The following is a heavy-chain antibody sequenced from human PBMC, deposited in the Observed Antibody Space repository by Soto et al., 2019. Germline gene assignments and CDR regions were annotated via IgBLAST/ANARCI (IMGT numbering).Heavy chain of an antibody. J-gene: IGHJ5*02. Sequence: QVQLQESGPGLVKPSQTLSLTCTVSGGSISSGDYYWSWIRQHPGKGLEWIGYIYYSGSTYYNPSLTSRVTISVDTSKNQFSLKLSSVTAADTAVYYCASIYDSSGYYYGNNWFDPWGQGTLVTVSS. D-gene: IGHD3-22*01. CDR1: GGSISSGDYY. CDR3: ASIYDSSGYYYGNNWFDP. CDR2: IYYSGST. V-gene: IGHV4-31*03.